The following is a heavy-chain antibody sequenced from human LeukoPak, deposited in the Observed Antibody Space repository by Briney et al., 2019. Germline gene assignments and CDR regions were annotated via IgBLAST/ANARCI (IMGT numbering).Heavy chain of an antibody. CDR2: ITGSGGYT. CDR1: GFTFSSYA. V-gene: IGHV3-23*01. J-gene: IGHJ4*02. CDR3: AKQSLYDSSGHFHY. D-gene: IGHD3-22*01. Sequence: GGSLRLSCAASGFTFSSYAMTWVRQAPGKGLEWVSTITGSGGYTYYADSVKGRFTISRDNSKNTLFLRMNSLRAEDTAVYFCAKQSLYDSSGHFHYWGQGTLVTVSS.